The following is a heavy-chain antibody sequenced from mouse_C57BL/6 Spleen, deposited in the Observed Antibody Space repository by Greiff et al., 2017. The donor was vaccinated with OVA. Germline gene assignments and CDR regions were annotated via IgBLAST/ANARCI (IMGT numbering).Heavy chain of an antibody. J-gene: IGHJ4*01. Sequence: EVNVVESGAELVRPGASVKLSCTASGFNIKDDYMHWVKQRPEQGLEWIGWIDPENGDTEYASKFQGKATITADTSSNTAYLQLSSLTSEDTAVYYCTTYYGSSGYAMDYWGQGTSVTVSS. D-gene: IGHD1-1*01. CDR1: GFNIKDDY. CDR2: IDPENGDT. V-gene: IGHV14-4*01. CDR3: TTYYGSSGYAMDY.